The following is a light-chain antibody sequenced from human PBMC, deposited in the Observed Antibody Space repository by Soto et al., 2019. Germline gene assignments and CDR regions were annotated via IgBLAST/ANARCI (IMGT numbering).Light chain of an antibody. V-gene: IGLV2-14*01. CDR3: SSYTSSTLYV. CDR1: SSDVGGYHY. J-gene: IGLJ1*01. CDR2: EVS. Sequence: QSVLTQPASLSESPGQSITISCTGTSSDVGGYHYVSWYQQHPGKAPKLMIYEVSNRPSGVSNRFACSKSGSTASLTISGLQVEDEADYYCSSYTSSTLYVFGTGTKLTVL.